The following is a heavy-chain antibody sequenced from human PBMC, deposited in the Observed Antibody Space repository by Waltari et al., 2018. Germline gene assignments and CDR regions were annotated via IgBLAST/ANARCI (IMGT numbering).Heavy chain of an antibody. D-gene: IGHD4-17*01. CDR2: INLSGGSV. V-gene: IGHV3-9*01. CDR3: AKGSSHDFGDFGQSFDY. CDR1: GFTFENYA. J-gene: IGHJ4*02. Sequence: EVQLVESGGGLVQPGRSLRLSCAASGFTFENYAMYWVRQIPGKGVEWVSGINLSGGSVGYADFTEGRFTISRDNAKNSLYLEMNNLRAEDTALFYCAKGSSHDFGDFGQSFDYWGQGTLVTVSS.